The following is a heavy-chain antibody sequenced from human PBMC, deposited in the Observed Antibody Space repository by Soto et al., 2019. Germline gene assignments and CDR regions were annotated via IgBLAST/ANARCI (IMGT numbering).Heavy chain of an antibody. D-gene: IGHD2-2*01. CDR3: AKDLVAGSAY. Sequence: PGGSLRLSCAASGFTFSSYAMAWVRQAPGKGLEWVSGISGSGDTTHYAASVKGRFTISRDNSKNTLYMQMDSLRADDTAVYYCAKDLVAGSAYWGQGTLVTVSS. CDR1: GFTFSSYA. V-gene: IGHV3-23*01. CDR2: ISGSGDTT. J-gene: IGHJ4*02.